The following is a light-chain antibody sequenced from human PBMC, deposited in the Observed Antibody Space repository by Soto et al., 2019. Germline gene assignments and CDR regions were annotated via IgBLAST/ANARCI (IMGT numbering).Light chain of an antibody. J-gene: IGKJ5*01. V-gene: IGKV3-15*01. CDR2: GAS. CDR3: QQYNEWPIT. Sequence: EIVLTQSPATLSVSPGERATLSCRASQSVSSNLAWYQQKPGQAPRLLIYGASTRATGISGRFNGSGSGTEFTLTITSLQSEEFALYYCQQYNEWPITFGQGTRLDIK. CDR1: QSVSSN.